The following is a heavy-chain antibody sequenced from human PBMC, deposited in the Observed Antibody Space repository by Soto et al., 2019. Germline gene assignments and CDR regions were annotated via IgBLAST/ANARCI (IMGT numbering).Heavy chain of an antibody. CDR1: CGSVSSGSYY. Sequence: SETLSLTCTVPCGSVSSGSYYWSWIRQPPGKGLEWIGYIYYSGSTNYNPSLKSRVTISVDTSKNQFSLKLSSVTAADTAVYYCARRGDFWSGYPYDYWGQGTLVTVSS. V-gene: IGHV4-61*01. D-gene: IGHD3-3*01. CDR3: ARRGDFWSGYPYDY. J-gene: IGHJ4*02. CDR2: IYYSGST.